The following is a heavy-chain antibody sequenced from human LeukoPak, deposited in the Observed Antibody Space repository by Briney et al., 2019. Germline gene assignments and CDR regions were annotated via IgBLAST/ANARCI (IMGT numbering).Heavy chain of an antibody. Sequence: PSETLSLTCTVSGGSISSYYWSWIRQPPGKGLEWIGYIYYSGSTNYNPSLKSRVTISVDTSKNQFSLKLSSVTAADTAVYYCAREDSPYYYYGTDVWGQGTTVTVSS. CDR1: GGSISSYY. V-gene: IGHV4-59*01. J-gene: IGHJ6*02. D-gene: IGHD5-18*01. CDR3: AREDSPYYYYGTDV. CDR2: IYYSGST.